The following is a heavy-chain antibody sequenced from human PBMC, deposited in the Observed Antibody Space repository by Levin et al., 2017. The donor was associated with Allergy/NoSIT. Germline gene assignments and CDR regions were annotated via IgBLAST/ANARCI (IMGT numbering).Heavy chain of an antibody. Sequence: SETLSLTCGVSGHSISNSHWWGWIRQPPGKGLEWIGYIYDTGRTYYNPSLKSRATMSLDTSKNQFSLKLDSVTALDTSVYYCAARKGNAGSFVDYWGQGRLVTVSS. J-gene: IGHJ4*02. CDR1: GHSISNSHW. CDR3: AARKGNAGSFVDY. D-gene: IGHD1-14*01. V-gene: IGHV4-28*01. CDR2: IYDTGRT.